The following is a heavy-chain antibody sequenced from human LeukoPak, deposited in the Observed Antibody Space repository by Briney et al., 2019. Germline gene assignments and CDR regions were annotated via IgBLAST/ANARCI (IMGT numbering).Heavy chain of an antibody. V-gene: IGHV5-51*01. D-gene: IGHD2-2*01. CDR2: IYPGDSDT. J-gene: IGHJ4*02. Sequence: GESLKISCKGSGYSFTSYWIGWVRQMPRKGLEGMGIIYPGDSDTRYSPPFQGQVTISADKSISTAYLQWSSLKASDTAMYYCARVVPAAMSDFDYWGQGTLVTVSS. CDR3: ARVVPAAMSDFDY. CDR1: GYSFTSYW.